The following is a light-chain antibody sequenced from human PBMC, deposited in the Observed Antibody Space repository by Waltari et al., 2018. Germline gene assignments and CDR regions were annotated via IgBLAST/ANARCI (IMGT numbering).Light chain of an antibody. CDR3: QQYGSSPRT. Sequence: VLTQSPGTLSLSPGARATLSCRASQKISSIYLAWYQQTPGQAPRLLLYGASSRATGIPDRFSGSGTGADYTLTITRLEPEDFAMYYCQQYGSSPRTFGQGTKLEIK. CDR2: GAS. V-gene: IGKV3-20*01. J-gene: IGKJ2*01. CDR1: QKISSIY.